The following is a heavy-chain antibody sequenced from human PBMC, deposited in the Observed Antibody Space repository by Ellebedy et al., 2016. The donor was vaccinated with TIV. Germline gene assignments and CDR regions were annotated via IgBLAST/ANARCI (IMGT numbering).Heavy chain of an antibody. CDR2: VYAVGDT. V-gene: IGHV3-66*01. J-gene: IGHJ4*02. CDR3: ARAPNRDTPVVD. CDR1: GFAVTSNY. Sequence: PGGSLRLSCAASGFAVTSNYMNWVRQAPGKGLEWLSIVYAVGDTYYADSVKARFTISRDTSKNMVYLQMTTLKAEDTAVYYCARAPNRDTPVVDWGQGTLVTVSS. D-gene: IGHD5-18*01.